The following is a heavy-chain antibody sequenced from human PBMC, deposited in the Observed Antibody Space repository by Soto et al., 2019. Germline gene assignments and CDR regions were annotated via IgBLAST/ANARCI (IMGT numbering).Heavy chain of an antibody. D-gene: IGHD1-1*01. Sequence: GGTLRLSCAASGFTFRNYLMHWVRQAPGKGLVWVSRVTSDGSSTNYAYSVKGRFTISRDNAKNTLYLQMNSLRAEDTAVYYCVRDNWNSYWGQGTLVTVSS. V-gene: IGHV3-74*01. CDR3: VRDNWNSY. J-gene: IGHJ4*02. CDR1: GFTFRNYL. CDR2: VTSDGSST.